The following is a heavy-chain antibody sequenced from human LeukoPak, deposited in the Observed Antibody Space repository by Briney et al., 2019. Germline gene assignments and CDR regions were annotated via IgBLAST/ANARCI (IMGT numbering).Heavy chain of an antibody. CDR3: ARDPTGGYSDY. V-gene: IGHV3-48*04. CDR2: ISSSSNTI. CDR1: GLTFSSYS. D-gene: IGHD3-22*01. J-gene: IGHJ4*02. Sequence: GGSLRLSCAASGLTFSSYSMNWVRQAPGKGLEWVSYISSSSNTIYYADSMKGRFTISRDNAKNSLYLQMNSLRAEDTAVYYCARDPTGGYSDYWGQGTLVAVSS.